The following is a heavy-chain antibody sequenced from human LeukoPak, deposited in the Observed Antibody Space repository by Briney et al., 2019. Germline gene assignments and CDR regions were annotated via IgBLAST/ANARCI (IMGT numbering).Heavy chain of an antibody. Sequence: PGGSLRLSCAASGFTFSSYGMSWVRQAPGKGLEWVSAISGSGGSTYYADSVKGRFTISRDNAKNSLYLQMNSLTAEDTAVYYCAELGITIIGGVWGKGTTVTISS. CDR1: GFTFSSYG. CDR3: AELGITIIGGV. CDR2: ISGSGGST. J-gene: IGHJ6*04. V-gene: IGHV3-23*01. D-gene: IGHD3-10*02.